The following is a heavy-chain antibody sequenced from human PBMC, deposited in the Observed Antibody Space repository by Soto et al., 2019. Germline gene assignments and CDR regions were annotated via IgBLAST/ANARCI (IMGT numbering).Heavy chain of an antibody. D-gene: IGHD6-19*01. V-gene: IGHV1-69*13. CDR3: ARGYSSGWYDNWFDP. CDR2: IIPIFGTA. J-gene: IGHJ5*02. Sequence: ASVKVSFKASGCTFSSYAISWVRQAPGQGLEWMGGIIPIFGTANYAQKFQGRVTITADESTSTAYMELSSLRSEDTAVYYCARGYSSGWYDNWFDPWGQGTLVTVSS. CDR1: GCTFSSYA.